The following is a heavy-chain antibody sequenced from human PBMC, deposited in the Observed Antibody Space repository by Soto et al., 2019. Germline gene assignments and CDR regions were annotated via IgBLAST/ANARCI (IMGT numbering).Heavy chain of an antibody. CDR1: GGTFSTYS. CDR2: IIPIFGTA. CDR3: ALGVGSFCGSDCITHYFDY. D-gene: IGHD2-21*02. J-gene: IGHJ4*02. V-gene: IGHV1-69*01. Sequence: QVQLVQSGAETKKPGSSVKVSCKASGGTFSTYSINWVRQAPGQGLEWMGGIIPIFGTANYAQKFQGTVTTTADEPTRTAYMELSSLRSNDTAVHYCALGVGSFCGSDCITHYFDYWGQGTLVTVYS.